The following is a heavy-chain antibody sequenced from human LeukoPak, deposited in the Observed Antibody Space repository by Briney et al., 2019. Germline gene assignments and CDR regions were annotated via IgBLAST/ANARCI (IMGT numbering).Heavy chain of an antibody. V-gene: IGHV3-23*01. J-gene: IGHJ4*02. CDR3: AKTTSDYGDYRTY. CDR2: ISGGGHNT. CDR1: GFTFSNAW. Sequence: GGSLRLSCAASGFTFSNAWMSWVRQAPGKGLEWVSTISGGGHNTYYADSVRGRFTISRDNSNNTLYLQMASLRAGDTAVYYCAKTTSDYGDYRTYWGLGTQVTVSS. D-gene: IGHD4-17*01.